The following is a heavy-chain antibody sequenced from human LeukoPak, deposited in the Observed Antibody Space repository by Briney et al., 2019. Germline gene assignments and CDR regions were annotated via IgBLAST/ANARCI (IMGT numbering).Heavy chain of an antibody. Sequence: TTGGSLILSCEASGFTFRDYSMAWVRQVPGGGLEWVSSISGRSNYRYYADSVRGRFTISRDDARDSLFLQMNSLRAEDTAVYFCVRLRRNSDRSGYYYYYDYWGQGTLVTVSS. CDR3: VRLRRNSDRSGYYYYYDY. CDR2: ISGRSNYR. D-gene: IGHD3-22*01. V-gene: IGHV3-21*01. J-gene: IGHJ4*02. CDR1: GFTFRDYS.